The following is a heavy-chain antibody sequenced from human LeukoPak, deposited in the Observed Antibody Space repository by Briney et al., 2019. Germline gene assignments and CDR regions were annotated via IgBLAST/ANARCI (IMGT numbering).Heavy chain of an antibody. J-gene: IGHJ3*02. CDR3: ARERRITMRGRVAFDI. D-gene: IGHD3-22*01. Sequence: AASVKVSCKASGYTFTSYYMHWVRQARGQEVEWMGIINPSGGSTSYAQKFQGRVTMTRDMSTSTVYMELSSLRAEDTAVYYCARERRITMRGRVAFDIWGQGTMVTVSS. CDR1: GYTFTSYY. V-gene: IGHV1-46*01. CDR2: INPSGGST.